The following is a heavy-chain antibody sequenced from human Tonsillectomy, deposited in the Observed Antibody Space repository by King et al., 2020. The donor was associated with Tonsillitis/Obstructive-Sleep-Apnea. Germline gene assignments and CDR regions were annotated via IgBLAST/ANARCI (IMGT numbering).Heavy chain of an antibody. D-gene: IGHD6-13*01. CDR2: IYPGDSDA. CDR1: GYSFTSYW. V-gene: IGHV5-51*01. J-gene: IGHJ3*02. Sequence: QLVQSGAEVKKPGESLKISCKGSGYSFTSYWIGWVRQMPGKGLEWMGIIYPGDSDARYSPSFQGQGPISADKSISTDYLQWSSLKASDTAMYYCARQPIAAAVDDTFDIWGQGTMVTVSS. CDR3: ARQPIAAAVDDTFDI.